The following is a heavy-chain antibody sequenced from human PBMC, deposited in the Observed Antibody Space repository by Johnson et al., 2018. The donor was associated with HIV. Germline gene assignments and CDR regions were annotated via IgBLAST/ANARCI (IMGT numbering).Heavy chain of an antibody. J-gene: IGHJ3*02. CDR3: ARERVTDYDFWSGYPHDAFDI. CDR1: GFTFSSYW. CDR2: IKQEGSEK. V-gene: IGHV3-7*03. D-gene: IGHD3-3*01. Sequence: VQLVESGGGLVQPGGSLRLSCAASGFTFSSYWMHWVRQAPGKGLVWVANIKQEGSEKYYVDSVKGRFTISRDNAKNSLYLQMNSLRAEDTAVYYCARERVTDYDFWSGYPHDAFDIWGQGTMVSVSS.